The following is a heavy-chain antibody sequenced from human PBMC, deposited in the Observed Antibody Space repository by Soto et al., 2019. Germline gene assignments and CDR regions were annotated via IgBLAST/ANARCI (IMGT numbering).Heavy chain of an antibody. CDR3: AKAETYDFWSGLHFDY. D-gene: IGHD3-3*01. Sequence: XVSLLLSCVASGVTFSSFAMSGVRQAPGKGLEWVSTISGSGGSTYYADSAKGRLTISRDNSKNTLSLHINSLRAEDTAVYYCAKAETYDFWSGLHFDYWGQGTLVTVSS. V-gene: IGHV3-23*01. CDR1: GVTFSSFA. CDR2: ISGSGGST. J-gene: IGHJ4*02.